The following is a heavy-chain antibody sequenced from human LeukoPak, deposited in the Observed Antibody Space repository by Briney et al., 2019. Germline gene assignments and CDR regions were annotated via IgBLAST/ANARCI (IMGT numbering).Heavy chain of an antibody. Sequence: GGSLRLSCAASGFAFSSYAMSWVRQAPGKGLEWVSSISGTGGRTYYADSVKGRFTISRDNSKNTLDLQMNSLRADDMAVYYCARDGYSNYWYLNLWGQGTLVTVSS. CDR2: ISGTGGRT. J-gene: IGHJ4*02. V-gene: IGHV3-23*01. CDR1: GFAFSSYA. D-gene: IGHD6-13*01. CDR3: ARDGYSNYWYLNL.